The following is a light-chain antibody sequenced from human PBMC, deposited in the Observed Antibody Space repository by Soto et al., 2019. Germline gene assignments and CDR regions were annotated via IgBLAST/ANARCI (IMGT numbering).Light chain of an antibody. J-gene: IGKJ5*01. V-gene: IGKV1-5*01. CDR2: DAS. Sequence: DIQMTQSPSTLSVSLGDRVTITCRASQSISRWLGWYQQKPGKAPNLLIYDASSLESGVPSRFSGSGSGTEFTLTISSLQPDDFATYYCQQYNTYSTFGQGTRLEIK. CDR3: QQYNTYST. CDR1: QSISRW.